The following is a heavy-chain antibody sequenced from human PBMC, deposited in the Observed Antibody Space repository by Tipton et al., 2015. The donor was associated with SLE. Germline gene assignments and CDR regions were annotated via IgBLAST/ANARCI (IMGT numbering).Heavy chain of an antibody. CDR1: GGSFSGYY. V-gene: IGHV4-34*01. Sequence: TLSLTCAVYGGSFSGYYWSWIRQPPGKGLEWIGEINHSGSTNHNPSLKSRVTISVDTSKSQFSLKMSSVTAADTAVYYCTKGIFPPLDYWGSGTLVTVSS. CDR3: TKGIFPPLDY. J-gene: IGHJ4*02. CDR2: INHSGST. D-gene: IGHD3-3*01.